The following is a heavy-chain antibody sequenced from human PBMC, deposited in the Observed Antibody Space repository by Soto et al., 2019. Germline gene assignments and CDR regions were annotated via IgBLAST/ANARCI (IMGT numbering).Heavy chain of an antibody. CDR1: GFTFNRYW. J-gene: IGHJ4*02. CDR2: IKQDGSER. Sequence: EVQLVESGGGLVQPGGSLRLSCAASGFTFNRYWMGWVRQAPGKGPEWLDNIKQDGSERYYVDSVKGRFTISRDNVKNSVYLQMNSLRAEDTAVYYCTRTISALPGDDYWGQGTLVTVSS. CDR3: TRTISALPGDDY. V-gene: IGHV3-7*01. D-gene: IGHD6-6*01.